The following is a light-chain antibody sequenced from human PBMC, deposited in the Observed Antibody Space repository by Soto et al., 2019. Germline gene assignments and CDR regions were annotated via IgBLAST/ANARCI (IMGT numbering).Light chain of an antibody. CDR2: DVS. Sequence: QSALTQPASVSGSPGQSITITCTGTSRDVGGYNYVSWYQQHPGKAPKVLISDVSNRPSGISNRFSGSKSGNTASLTISGLQAEDEADYYCSSYTSIDTWVFGTGTKVTVL. CDR1: SRDVGGYNY. CDR3: SSYTSIDTWV. J-gene: IGLJ1*01. V-gene: IGLV2-14*03.